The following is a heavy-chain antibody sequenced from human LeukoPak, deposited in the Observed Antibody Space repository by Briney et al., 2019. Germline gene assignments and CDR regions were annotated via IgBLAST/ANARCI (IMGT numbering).Heavy chain of an antibody. CDR2: IWYDGSNK. D-gene: IGHD3-9*01. CDR1: GFTFSSYG. CDR3: ARAEYYDILTGFDY. V-gene: IGHV3-33*01. Sequence: GGSLRLFCAASGFTFSSYGMHWVRQAPGKGLEWVAVIWYDGSNKYYADSVKGRFTISRDNSKNTLYLQMNSLRAEDTAVYYCARAEYYDILTGFDYWGQGTLVTVSS. J-gene: IGHJ4*02.